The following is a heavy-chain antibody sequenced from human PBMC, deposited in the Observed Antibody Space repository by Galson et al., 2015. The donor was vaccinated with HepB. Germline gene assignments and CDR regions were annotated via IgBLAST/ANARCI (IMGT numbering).Heavy chain of an antibody. Sequence: SLRLSCAASGFTFSSYGMSWVRQAPGQGLEWVSTFSGSGNIFYADSVKGRFTISRDNSKNTLYLQVNSLRVDDTAVYFCARPLGGHLFDYWGQGTLVTVSS. J-gene: IGHJ4*02. CDR2: FSGSGNI. CDR3: ARPLGGHLFDY. CDR1: GFTFSSYG. D-gene: IGHD3-3*02. V-gene: IGHV3-23*01.